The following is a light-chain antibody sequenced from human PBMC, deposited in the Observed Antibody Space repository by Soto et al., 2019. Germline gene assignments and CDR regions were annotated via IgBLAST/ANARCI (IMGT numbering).Light chain of an antibody. CDR2: RNS. CDR1: SSNIGSNY. CDR3: AAWDDSLSGVV. Sequence: QSVLKQPPSASGTPGQRGTISCSGSSSNIGSNYVYWYQQLPGTVPQLLIYRNSERPSGVPDRFSGSKSGTSASLAISGLRSEDEADYYCAAWDDSLSGVVFGGGTQLTVL. J-gene: IGLJ2*01. V-gene: IGLV1-47*01.